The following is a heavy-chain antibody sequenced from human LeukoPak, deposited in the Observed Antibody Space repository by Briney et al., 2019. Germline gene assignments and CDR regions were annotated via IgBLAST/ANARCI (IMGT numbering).Heavy chain of an antibody. J-gene: IGHJ4*02. Sequence: PGGSPRLSCAASGFTLSTYSMNWVRQAPGQGLEWVSSISGSSTYIYYAGSVKGRFTISRDNGKNSLYLQMNGLRAEDTAVYYSARELRAGYCTNGVCHTPFDYWGQGTLVTVSS. CDR1: GFTLSTYS. D-gene: IGHD2-8*01. CDR3: ARELRAGYCTNGVCHTPFDY. CDR2: ISGSSTYI. V-gene: IGHV3-21*01.